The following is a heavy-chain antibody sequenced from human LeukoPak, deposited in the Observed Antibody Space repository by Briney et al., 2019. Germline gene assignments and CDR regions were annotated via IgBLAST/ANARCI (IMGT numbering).Heavy chain of an antibody. D-gene: IGHD3-22*01. CDR2: INWNGGST. Sequence: GGSLRLSCAASGFTFNDYGMSWVCQAPRKGLDLVSGINWNGGSTGYADSVKGRFTISRDNAKNSLYLQMNSLRAEDTALYYCARNFGGGDSSGPYSWGQGTQVTVSS. CDR3: ARNFGGGDSSGPYS. CDR1: GFTFNDYG. V-gene: IGHV3-20*04. J-gene: IGHJ4*02.